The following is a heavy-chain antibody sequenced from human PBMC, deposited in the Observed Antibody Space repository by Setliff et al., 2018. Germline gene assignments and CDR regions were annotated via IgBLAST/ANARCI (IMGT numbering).Heavy chain of an antibody. V-gene: IGHV2-5*01. CDR2: IYWNDDE. D-gene: IGHD3-22*01. CDR3: AHRRGDYYDSSGYYYDD. CDR1: GFSLSTSGVG. J-gene: IGHJ4*02. Sequence: SGPTLVNPTHTLTLTCTFSGFSLSTSGVGVGWIRQPPGKALEWLALIYWNDDERYSPSLSSRLTIINDTATTQVFLTITNMDTVDTATYYCAHRRGDYYDSSGYYYDDWGQGTLVTVSS.